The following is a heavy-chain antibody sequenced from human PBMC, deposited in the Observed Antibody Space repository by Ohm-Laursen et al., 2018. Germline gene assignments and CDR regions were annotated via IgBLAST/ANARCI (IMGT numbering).Heavy chain of an antibody. V-gene: IGHV3-73*01. D-gene: IGHD1-26*01. J-gene: IGHJ5*02. CDR1: GFTFSGSA. CDR2: IRSKANSYAT. CDR3: TRHVSEA. Sequence: SLRLSCSASGFTFSGSAMHWVRQASGKGLEWVGRIRSKANSYATAYAASVKGRFTISRDDSKNTAYLQMDSLKTEDTAVYCCTRHVSEAWGQGTLVTVSS.